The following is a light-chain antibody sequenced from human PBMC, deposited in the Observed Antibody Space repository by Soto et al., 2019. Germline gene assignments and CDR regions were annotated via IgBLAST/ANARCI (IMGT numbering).Light chain of an antibody. CDR1: QSVSSN. V-gene: IGKV3-15*01. CDR3: QQYNNWPPIT. Sequence: EIGRTQSPATLSVSPWERATLSCMASQSVSSNLAWYHQKPGQAPRLLIYGASTRATGIPARFSGSGSGTEFTLTISSLQSEDFAVYYCQQYNNWPPITFGQGTRLEIK. CDR2: GAS. J-gene: IGKJ5*01.